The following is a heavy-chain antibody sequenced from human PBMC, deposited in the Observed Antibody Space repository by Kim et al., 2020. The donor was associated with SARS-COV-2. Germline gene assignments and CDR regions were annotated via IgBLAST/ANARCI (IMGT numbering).Heavy chain of an antibody. D-gene: IGHD3-10*01. V-gene: IGHV1-69*01. J-gene: IGHJ5*02. Sequence: QGRVTITADESTSTAYMELSSLRSEDTAVYYCARDRSSGSGSYFRSSFDPWGQGTLVTVSS. CDR3: ARDRSSGSGSYFRSSFDP.